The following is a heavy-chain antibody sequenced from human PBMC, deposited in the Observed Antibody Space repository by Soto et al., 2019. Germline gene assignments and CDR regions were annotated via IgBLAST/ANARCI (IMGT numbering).Heavy chain of an antibody. V-gene: IGHV4-31*03. CDR1: GGSIRSGGYY. D-gene: IGHD3-16*02. J-gene: IGHJ4*02. Sequence: QVQLQESGPGLVKPSQTLSLTCTVSGGSIRSGGYYWSWIRQHPGKGLEWIGYVYYSGSTYYNPSLKNRITTSVDTSKNQCALKLSSVTAADTAVYYCARGSLHLGESSFDYWGRGTLVTVSS. CDR3: ARGSLHLGESSFDY. CDR2: VYYSGST.